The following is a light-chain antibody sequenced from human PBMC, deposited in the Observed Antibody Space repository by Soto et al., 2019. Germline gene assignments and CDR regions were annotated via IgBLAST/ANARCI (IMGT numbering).Light chain of an antibody. V-gene: IGKV1-39*01. J-gene: IGKJ3*01. CDR3: QQGSSLPFT. CDR1: QIIGSY. CDR2: ITS. Sequence: DIQMTQSPSSLSASVGDRVTITCRASQIIGSYLKWYQQKPGKAPELLIYITSSLKSGVPSRFSGSGSGTDFTLTISSLQPEDFATYYCQQGSSLPFTFGPGTKVDIK.